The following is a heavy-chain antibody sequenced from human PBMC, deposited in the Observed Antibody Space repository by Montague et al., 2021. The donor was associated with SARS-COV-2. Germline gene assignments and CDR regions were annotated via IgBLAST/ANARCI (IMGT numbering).Heavy chain of an antibody. Sequence: CAISGDSVSSNIATWNWIRQSPSRGLEWLGRTYYGSSWNTDYAVSVRSRITISPDTSKNQFSLHLNSVAPEDTAVYYCVRGWNYAFDIWSQGTMVTVSS. CDR1: GDSVSSNIAT. CDR2: TYYGSSWNT. J-gene: IGHJ3*02. V-gene: IGHV6-1*01. D-gene: IGHD1-7*01. CDR3: VRGWNYAFDI.